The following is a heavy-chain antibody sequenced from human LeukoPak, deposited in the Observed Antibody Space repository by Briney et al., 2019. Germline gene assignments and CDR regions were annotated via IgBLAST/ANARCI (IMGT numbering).Heavy chain of an antibody. Sequence: GGSLRPSCAASGFTFSDYYMSWIRQAPGKGLEWVSYISSSGSTVYYADSVKGRFTISRDNAKNSLYLQINSLRAEDPAVYYCARDRWAGYNYRFDYWGQGTLVTVSS. CDR2: ISSSGSTV. CDR3: ARDRWAGYNYRFDY. D-gene: IGHD5-24*01. V-gene: IGHV3-11*04. CDR1: GFTFSDYY. J-gene: IGHJ4*02.